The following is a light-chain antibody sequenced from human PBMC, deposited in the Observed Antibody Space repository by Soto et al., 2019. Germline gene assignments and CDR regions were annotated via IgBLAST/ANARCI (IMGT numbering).Light chain of an antibody. V-gene: IGKV3-20*01. Sequence: EIVLTQSPGTLSLSPGEVATLSCRASQSVSSNYLAWYQQKPGHAPRLLIHCASTSATGIPDRFSGSGSGTDFTLTISRLEPEDFVVDFCNNYGNGLSTFGQGTRVEIK. CDR2: CAS. CDR1: QSVSSNY. CDR3: NNYGNGLST. J-gene: IGKJ1*01.